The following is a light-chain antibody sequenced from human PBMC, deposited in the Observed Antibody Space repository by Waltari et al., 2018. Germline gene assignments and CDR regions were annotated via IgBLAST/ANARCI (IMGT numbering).Light chain of an antibody. CDR1: SSDVGDYNY. V-gene: IGLV2-11*01. Sequence: QSALTQPRSVSGSPGQSVTISCTGSSSDVGDYNYVSWYQQHPDTAPKLLIYDVTKRPSVVPGRCSGSKSGNTASLTISGLQAEDEADYYCCSYAGRYTFDVVFGGGTKLTVL. J-gene: IGLJ2*01. CDR2: DVT. CDR3: CSYAGRYTFDVV.